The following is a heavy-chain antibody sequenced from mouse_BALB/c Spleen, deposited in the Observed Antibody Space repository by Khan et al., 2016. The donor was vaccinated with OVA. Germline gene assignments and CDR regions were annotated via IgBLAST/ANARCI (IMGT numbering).Heavy chain of an antibody. D-gene: IGHD1-1*01. J-gene: IGHJ2*01. CDR3: VRLHCYGSNYYFDY. CDR2: ISSGGTTT. Sequence: EVKLLESGGGLVKPGGSLKLSCAASGFAFNNYDMSWVRQTPEKRLDWVAYISSGGTTTYYPDTVKGRFTVSRDNAKNTLYQQMSSLKSEDTAMYYCVRLHCYGSNYYFDYWGQGTTLTVSS. V-gene: IGHV5-12-1*01. CDR1: GFAFNNYD.